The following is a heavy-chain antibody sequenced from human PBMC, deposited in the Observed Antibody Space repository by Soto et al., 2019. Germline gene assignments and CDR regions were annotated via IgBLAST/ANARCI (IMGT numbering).Heavy chain of an antibody. CDR1: GFTFSSYS. Sequence: GGSLRLSCAASGFTFSSYSMNWVRQAPGKGLEWVSSISSSSSYIYYADSVKGRFTISRDNAKNSLYLQMNSLRAEDTAVYYCAPGSGLEQYNWFDPWGQGTLVTVSS. D-gene: IGHD3-10*01. CDR2: ISSSSSYI. J-gene: IGHJ5*02. CDR3: APGSGLEQYNWFDP. V-gene: IGHV3-21*01.